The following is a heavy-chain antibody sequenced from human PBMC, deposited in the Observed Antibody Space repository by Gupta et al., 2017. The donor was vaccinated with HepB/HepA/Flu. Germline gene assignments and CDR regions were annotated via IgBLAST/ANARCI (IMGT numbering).Heavy chain of an antibody. Sequence: EVQLLESGGGLVQSGGSLRLSCAASGFTFSSYAMSWVRQAPGKGLEWVSTISGSGGITYYADSVKGRFTISRDNSKNTLYVQMNNLRAEDTAVYYCAKDNLGYCSGGSCNWGQGTLVTVSS. CDR1: GFTFSSYA. CDR3: AKDNLGYCSGGSCN. V-gene: IGHV3-23*01. CDR2: ISGSGGIT. D-gene: IGHD2-15*01. J-gene: IGHJ4*02.